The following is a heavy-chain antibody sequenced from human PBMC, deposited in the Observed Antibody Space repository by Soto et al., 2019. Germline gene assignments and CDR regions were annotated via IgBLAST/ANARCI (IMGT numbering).Heavy chain of an antibody. CDR3: ARCLAERIAVFGVVLYGMAV. CDR1: GGSISSYY. Sequence: SQTLSLTCTVFGGSISSYYWSWIRQPTGKGLEWIGYIYYSGSTNYNPSLKSRVAISVDTSKNQFSRKLSSVTAADTDVYYCARCLAERIAVFGVVLYGMAVWGQGTTVTVSS. CDR2: IYYSGST. V-gene: IGHV4-59*01. D-gene: IGHD3-3*01. J-gene: IGHJ6*02.